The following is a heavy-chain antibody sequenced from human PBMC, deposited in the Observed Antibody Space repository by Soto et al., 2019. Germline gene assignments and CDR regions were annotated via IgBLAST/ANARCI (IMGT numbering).Heavy chain of an antibody. Sequence: VQLVESGGGVVQPGRSLRLSCAASGFTFSDYAMHWVRQAPGKGLEWVAVVSHDGRNTHYADSVKGRLTISRDSSKNTVSLEMTSLRAGDTAVYYCAMVGRQWLVTSDFNYWGQGALVTVSS. CDR1: GFTFSDYA. J-gene: IGHJ4*02. V-gene: IGHV3-30*03. D-gene: IGHD6-19*01. CDR2: VSHDGRNT. CDR3: AMVGRQWLVTSDFNY.